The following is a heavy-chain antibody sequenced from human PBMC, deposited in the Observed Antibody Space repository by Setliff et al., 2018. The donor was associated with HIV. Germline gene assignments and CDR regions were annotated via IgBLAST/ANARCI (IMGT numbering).Heavy chain of an antibody. CDR1: GFTFSDYY. V-gene: IGHV3-11*05. CDR3: ARDLRWYDSRGSHDAFDI. J-gene: IGHJ3*02. D-gene: IGHD3-22*01. Sequence: AGSLTLSCAASGFTFSDYYMSWIRQAPGKGLKWVSYISSSSSYTNYADSVKGRFTISRDNAKNALYLQMNSLRAEDTAVYYWARDLRWYDSRGSHDAFDIWGQGTMVTVSS. CDR2: ISSSSSYT.